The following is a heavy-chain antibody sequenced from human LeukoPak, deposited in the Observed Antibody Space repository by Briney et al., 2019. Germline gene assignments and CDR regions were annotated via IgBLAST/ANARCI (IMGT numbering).Heavy chain of an antibody. CDR3: AREGIQLWLEGYYCMDV. Sequence: ASVKVSCKASGYTFTSYGISWVRQAPGQGLEWMGWISAYNGNTNYAQKLQGRVTMTTDTSTSTAYMELRSLRSDDTAVYHCAREGIQLWLEGYYCMDVWGKGTTVTVSS. D-gene: IGHD5-18*01. V-gene: IGHV1-18*01. CDR2: ISAYNGNT. CDR1: GYTFTSYG. J-gene: IGHJ6*03.